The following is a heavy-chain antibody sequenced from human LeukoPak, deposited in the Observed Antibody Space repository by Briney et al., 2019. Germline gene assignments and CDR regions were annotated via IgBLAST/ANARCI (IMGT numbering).Heavy chain of an antibody. D-gene: IGHD5-24*01. CDR3: ARHQKHNSYYFDY. CDR1: GGSINSSSYY. Sequence: SETLSLTCTLSGGSINSSSYYWGWVRQPPGKGLEWIGSIFYSGSSYYNPSLKSRVTISVDTSKNQFSLKLNSVTAADTAVYYCARHQKHNSYYFDYWGQGTLVIVSS. V-gene: IGHV4-39*01. J-gene: IGHJ4*02. CDR2: IFYSGSS.